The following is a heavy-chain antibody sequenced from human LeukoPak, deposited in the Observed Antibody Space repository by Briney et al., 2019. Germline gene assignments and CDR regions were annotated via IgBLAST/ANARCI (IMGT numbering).Heavy chain of an antibody. J-gene: IGHJ4*02. Sequence: ASVKVSCKASGYTFTSYGISWVRQAPGQGLEWMGWISAYNGNTNYAQKLQGRVTMTTDTSTSTACMELRSLRSDDTAVYYCAREQRCSGGSCYLDYWGQGTLVTVSS. CDR1: GYTFTSYG. CDR3: AREQRCSGGSCYLDY. D-gene: IGHD2-15*01. CDR2: ISAYNGNT. V-gene: IGHV1-18*01.